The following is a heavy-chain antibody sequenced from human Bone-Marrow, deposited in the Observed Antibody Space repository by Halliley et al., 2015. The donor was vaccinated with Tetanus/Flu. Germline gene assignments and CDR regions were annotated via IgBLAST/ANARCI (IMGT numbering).Heavy chain of an antibody. CDR1: AFSVRTYY. Sequence: SLRLSCAASAFSVRTYYMTWVRQAPGKGLEWVSTLTSDSGAHYGDSVRGRFTISRDKSKSTVFLHMKDLRAEDTAVYYCARGYWYYGLDVWGQGTTVTVSS. J-gene: IGHJ6*02. CDR3: ARGYWYYGLDV. V-gene: IGHV3-53*01. CDR2: LTSDSGA.